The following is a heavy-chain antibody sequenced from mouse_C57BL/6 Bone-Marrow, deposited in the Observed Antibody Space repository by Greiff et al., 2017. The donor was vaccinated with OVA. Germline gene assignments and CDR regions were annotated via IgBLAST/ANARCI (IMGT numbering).Heavy chain of an antibody. V-gene: IGHV1-81*01. Sequence: QVQLKQSGAELARPGASVKLSCKASGYTFTSYGISWVKQRTGQGLEWIGEIYPRSGNTYYNEKFKGKATLTADKSSSPAYMELRSLTSEDSAVYFCARSRGYDGDWFAYWGQGTLVTVSA. CDR1: GYTFTSYG. D-gene: IGHD2-2*01. CDR3: ARSRGYDGDWFAY. J-gene: IGHJ3*01. CDR2: IYPRSGNT.